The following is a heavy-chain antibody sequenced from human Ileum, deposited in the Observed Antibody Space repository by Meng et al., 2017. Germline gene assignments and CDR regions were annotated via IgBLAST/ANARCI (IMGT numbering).Heavy chain of an antibody. CDR2: ISSSGTTI. J-gene: IGHJ4*02. V-gene: IGHV3-48*03. D-gene: IGHD6-19*01. CDR3: ASHKWGIAVAGSEY. Sequence: GGSLRLSCAASGFTFSSYEMNWVRQAPGKGLEWVSYISSSGTTIHHADSVKGRFTISRDNDKNSLYLQMNSLRAEDTAVYYCASHKWGIAVAGSEYWGQGSLVTVSS. CDR1: GFTFSSYE.